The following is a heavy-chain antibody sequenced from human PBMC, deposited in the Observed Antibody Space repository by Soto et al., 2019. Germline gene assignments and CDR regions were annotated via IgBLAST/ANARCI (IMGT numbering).Heavy chain of an antibody. J-gene: IGHJ5*02. V-gene: IGHV3-23*01. CDR1: GFNFRQYA. Sequence: EVQVLESGGGFVQPGGSLRLSCAASGFNFRQYAMIWVRQAPGKGLEWVSAITATGTHYADSVKGRFTISRDSSKSTLYLDINNLRVEDTAVYYCAKGMVPDQWGQGTLITVSS. CDR3: AKGMVPDQ. D-gene: IGHD6-13*01. CDR2: ITATGT.